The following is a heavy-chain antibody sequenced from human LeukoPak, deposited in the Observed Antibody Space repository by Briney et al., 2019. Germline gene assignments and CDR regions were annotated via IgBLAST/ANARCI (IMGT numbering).Heavy chain of an antibody. Sequence: SQTLSLTCTVSGGSISSGGYYWSWIRQHPGKGLEWIGYIYYSGSTYYNLSLKSRVTISVDTSKNQFSLKLSSVTAADTAVYYCARFTQDVLRFFDYWGQGTLVTVSS. CDR1: GGSISSGGYY. CDR2: IYYSGST. V-gene: IGHV4-31*03. CDR3: ARFTQDVLRFFDY. D-gene: IGHD3-3*01. J-gene: IGHJ4*02.